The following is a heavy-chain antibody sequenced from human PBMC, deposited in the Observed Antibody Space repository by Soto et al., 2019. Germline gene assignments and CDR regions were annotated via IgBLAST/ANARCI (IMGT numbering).Heavy chain of an antibody. Sequence: GGSLRLACAASEFTFSRYCMDWVRQAPRKGLGWVATIKHDGSEKYYVDSVKGRFIISRDNDKNSVFLQMNGLRVEDPAVYFCARAMGTDGWSNHPFDIWGQGTMVTV. V-gene: IGHV3-7*04. CDR1: EFTFSRYC. D-gene: IGHD6-19*01. CDR2: IKHDGSEK. J-gene: IGHJ3*02. CDR3: ARAMGTDGWSNHPFDI.